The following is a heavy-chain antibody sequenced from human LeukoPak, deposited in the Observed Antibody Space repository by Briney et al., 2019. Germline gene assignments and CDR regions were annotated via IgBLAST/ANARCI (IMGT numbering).Heavy chain of an antibody. CDR2: INHSGST. CDR1: GGSFSGYY. D-gene: IGHD3-10*01. J-gene: IGHJ6*02. CDR3: ARIPQRLWFGESAKYYYYYGMDV. Sequence: SETLSLTCAVYGGSFSGYYWSWIRQPPGKGLEWIGEINHSGSTNYNPSLKSRVTISVDTSKNQFSLKLSSVTAADTAVYYCARIPQRLWFGESAKYYYYYGMDVWGQGTTVTVSS. V-gene: IGHV4-34*01.